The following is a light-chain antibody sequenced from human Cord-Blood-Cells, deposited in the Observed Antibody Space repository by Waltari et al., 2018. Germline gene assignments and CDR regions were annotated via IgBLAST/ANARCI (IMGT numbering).Light chain of an antibody. J-gene: IGLJ3*02. CDR1: SSNIGAGYD. CDR3: QSYDSSLSGWV. V-gene: IGLV1-40*01. CDR2: GNS. Sequence: QSVLTQPPSVSGAPGQRVTISCTGSSSNIGAGYDVHWYQQLPGTAPNLLIYGNSNRPSGFPDRFSGSKSATSASLAITGLQAEDEADYYCQSYDSSLSGWVFGGGTKLTVL.